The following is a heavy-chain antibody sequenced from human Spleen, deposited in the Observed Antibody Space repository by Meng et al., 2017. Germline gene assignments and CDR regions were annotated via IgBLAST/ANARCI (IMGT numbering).Heavy chain of an antibody. CDR1: GGSFSGYY. D-gene: IGHD5-12*01. CDR3: ARETRDIVATVYYFDY. Sequence: PHQEWGAGLLKPSETLPLTCDDYGGSFSGYYWNWIRQAPGKGLGWIGDINHSGITNYNPSLKSRVTISVDTSKNQFSLKLSSVTAADTAVYYCARETRDIVATVYYFDYWGQGTLVTVSS. J-gene: IGHJ4*02. V-gene: IGHV4-34*02. CDR2: INHSGIT.